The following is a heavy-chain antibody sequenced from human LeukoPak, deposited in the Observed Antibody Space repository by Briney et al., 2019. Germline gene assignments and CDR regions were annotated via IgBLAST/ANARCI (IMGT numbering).Heavy chain of an antibody. CDR3: ARERATTPFRFDY. Sequence: SVKVSCKASGGTFSSYAISWVRQAPGQGLEWMGRIIPILGIANYAQKFQGRVTITADKSTSTAYMELSSLRSEDTAVYYCARERATTPFRFDYWGQGTLVTVSS. CDR2: IIPILGIA. D-gene: IGHD1-26*01. CDR1: GGTFSSYA. V-gene: IGHV1-69*04. J-gene: IGHJ4*02.